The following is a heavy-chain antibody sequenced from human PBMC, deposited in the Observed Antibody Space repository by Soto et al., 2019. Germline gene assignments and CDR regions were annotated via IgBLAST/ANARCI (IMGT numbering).Heavy chain of an antibody. CDR2: MNPNSGNT. V-gene: IGHV1-8*01. J-gene: IGHJ4*02. Sequence: QVQLVQSGAEVKKPGASVKVSCKASGYTFTSYDINWVRQATGQGLEWMGWMNPNSGNTGYAQKFQGRVTMTRNTSISTAYMELSSLRSEDTAVYYCARGRERYIWGCYRWGEIDYWGQGTLVTVSS. CDR3: ARGRERYIWGCYRWGEIDY. CDR1: GYTFTSYD. D-gene: IGHD3-16*02.